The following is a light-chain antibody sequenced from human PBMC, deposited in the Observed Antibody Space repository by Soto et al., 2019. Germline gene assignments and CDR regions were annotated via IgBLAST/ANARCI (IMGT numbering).Light chain of an antibody. CDR2: KAS. J-gene: IGKJ1*01. CDR3: QQYSNYWT. Sequence: DTQMTQSPSTLSASVGDRVTIACRASQSISTWLAWYQQKPGKAPKLLIYKASSLESGVPSRFSGSGSGTQFTLTISSLQPDDFATYYCQQYSNYWTFGQ. CDR1: QSISTW. V-gene: IGKV1-5*03.